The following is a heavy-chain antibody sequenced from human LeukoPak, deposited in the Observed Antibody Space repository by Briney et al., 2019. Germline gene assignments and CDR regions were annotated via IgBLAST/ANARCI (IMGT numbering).Heavy chain of an antibody. V-gene: IGHV3-23*01. D-gene: IGHD5-12*01. J-gene: IGHJ4*02. Sequence: GGSLRLSCAASGFTFSSYAMSWVRQAPGKGLEWVSAISGSGGATYYADSVKGRFTISRDNSKNTLYLQMNSLRAEDTAVYYCAKDGVATITFDSWGQGTLVTVSS. CDR2: ISGSGGAT. CDR3: AKDGVATITFDS. CDR1: GFTFSSYA.